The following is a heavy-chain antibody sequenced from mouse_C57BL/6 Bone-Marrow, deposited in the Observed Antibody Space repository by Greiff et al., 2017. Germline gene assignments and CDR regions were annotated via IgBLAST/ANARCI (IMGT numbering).Heavy chain of an antibody. V-gene: IGHV1-81*01. CDR2: IYPRSGNT. CDR3: ARRTTVVPLDY. CDR1: GYTFTSYG. D-gene: IGHD1-1*01. Sequence: VQRVESGAELARPGASVKLSCKASGYTFTSYGISWVKQRTGQGLEWIGEIYPRSGNTYYNEKFKGKATLTADKSSSTAYMELRSLTSEDSAVYFCARRTTVVPLDYWGQGTTLTVSS. J-gene: IGHJ2*01.